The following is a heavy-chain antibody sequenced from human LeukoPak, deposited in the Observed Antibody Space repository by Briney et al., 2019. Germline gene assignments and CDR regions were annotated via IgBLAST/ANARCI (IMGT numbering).Heavy chain of an antibody. CDR2: IYYSGST. J-gene: IGHJ4*02. D-gene: IGHD2-21*02. Sequence: SEPLSLTWTVSGGSISSYYGSLIRQPPGKGLEWIGYIYYSGSTNYNPSLKSRVTISVDTSKNQFSLKLSSVTAADTAVYYCARGVTDSDYWGQGTLVTVSS. CDR1: GGSISSYY. V-gene: IGHV4-59*01. CDR3: ARGVTDSDY.